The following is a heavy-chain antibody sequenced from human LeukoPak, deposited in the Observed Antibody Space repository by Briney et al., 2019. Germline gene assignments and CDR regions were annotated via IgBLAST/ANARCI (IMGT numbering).Heavy chain of an antibody. Sequence: PGGSLRLSCAASGLTVSSNYMSWVRQAPGKGLEWVSVIYSGGSTYYADSVKGRFTISRDNGKNSLYLQMNSLRAEETALYYCARYYYDSSGYYHPFDYWGQGTLVTVSS. D-gene: IGHD3-22*01. J-gene: IGHJ4*02. V-gene: IGHV3-66*01. CDR2: IYSGGST. CDR3: ARYYYDSSGYYHPFDY. CDR1: GLTVSSNY.